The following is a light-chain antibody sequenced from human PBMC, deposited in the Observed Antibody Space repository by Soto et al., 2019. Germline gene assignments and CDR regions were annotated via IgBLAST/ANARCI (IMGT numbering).Light chain of an antibody. V-gene: IGKV2-28*01. CDR3: MQALQEPIT. CDR1: QSLLHSNGYNY. Sequence: DIVMTQSPLSPPVTPGEPASISCRSSQSLLHSNGYNYLDWYLQKPGQSPQLLIYLGSNRASGVPDRFSGSGSGTDFTLAIRTVEAGHVRVYSCMQALQEPITFGQGRRLEI. J-gene: IGKJ5*01. CDR2: LGS.